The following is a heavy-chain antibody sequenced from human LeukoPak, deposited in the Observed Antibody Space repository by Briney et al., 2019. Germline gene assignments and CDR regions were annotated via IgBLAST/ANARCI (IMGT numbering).Heavy chain of an antibody. CDR2: IYYSGST. V-gene: IGHV4-39*01. CDR1: GGSISSTTYY. J-gene: IGHJ4*02. D-gene: IGHD3-16*01. CDR3: VRGSTLRHYQY. Sequence: KSSETLALTCTVSGGSISSTTYYWGWIPRPPGKGLEWIGSIYYSGSTYYNPSLKSRVTVSVDTSKNQFSLNLSSVTAADTAVYYCVRGSTLRHYQYWGRGTLVTVSS.